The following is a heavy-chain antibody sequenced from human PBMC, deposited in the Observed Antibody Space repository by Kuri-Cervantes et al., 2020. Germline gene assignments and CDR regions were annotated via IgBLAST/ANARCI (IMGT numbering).Heavy chain of an antibody. Sequence: GESLKISCAASGFTFSDYYMSWIRQAPGKGLEWVSYISSSGSTIYYADSVKGRFTISRDNAKNSLYLQMNSLRAEDTAVYYCARGDDALRYLDWPYYFDSWGQGTLVTVSS. CDR1: GFTFSDYY. CDR3: ARGDDALRYLDWPYYFDS. J-gene: IGHJ4*02. V-gene: IGHV3-11*04. CDR2: ISSSGSTI. D-gene: IGHD3-9*01.